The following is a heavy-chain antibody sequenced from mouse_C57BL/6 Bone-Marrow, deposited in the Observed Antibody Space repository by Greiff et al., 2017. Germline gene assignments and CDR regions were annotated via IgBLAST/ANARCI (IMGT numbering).Heavy chain of an antibody. CDR3: ARSNYYGSSSYYFNG. D-gene: IGHD1-1*01. Sequence: VQRVESGAELVRPGASVKLSCKASGYTFTDYYINWVKQRPGQGLEWIARIYPGSGNTYYNEKFKGKATLTAEQSSSTAYMQLSSLTSEDSAVYFCARSNYYGSSSYYFNGWDQGTTLTVSS. CDR1: GYTFTDYY. CDR2: IYPGSGNT. V-gene: IGHV1-76*01. J-gene: IGHJ2*01.